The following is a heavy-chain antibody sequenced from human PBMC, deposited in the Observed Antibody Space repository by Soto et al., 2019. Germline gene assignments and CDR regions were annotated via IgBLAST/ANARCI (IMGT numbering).Heavy chain of an antibody. Sequence: EASVKVSCKASGYTFTSYYMHWVRQAPGQGLEWMGIINPSGGSTSYAQKFQGRVTMTRDTSTSTVYMELSSLRSEDTAVYYCARVSTPSSPSSSWSRDAFDIWGQGTMVTVSS. D-gene: IGHD6-13*01. CDR1: GYTFTSYY. J-gene: IGHJ3*02. CDR3: ARVSTPSSPSSSWSRDAFDI. CDR2: INPSGGST. V-gene: IGHV1-46*01.